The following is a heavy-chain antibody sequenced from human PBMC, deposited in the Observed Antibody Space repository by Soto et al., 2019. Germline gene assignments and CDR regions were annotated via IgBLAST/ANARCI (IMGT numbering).Heavy chain of an antibody. CDR3: ARDGDCSGGSCRTYGMDV. CDR1: GGTFSSYA. Sequence: GASVKVSCKASGGTFSSYAISWVRQAPGQGLEWMGGIIPIFGTANYAQKFQGRVTITADESTSTAYMELSSLRSEDTAVYYCARDGDCSGGSCRTYGMDVWGQGTTVTVSS. CDR2: IIPIFGTA. D-gene: IGHD2-15*01. J-gene: IGHJ6*02. V-gene: IGHV1-69*13.